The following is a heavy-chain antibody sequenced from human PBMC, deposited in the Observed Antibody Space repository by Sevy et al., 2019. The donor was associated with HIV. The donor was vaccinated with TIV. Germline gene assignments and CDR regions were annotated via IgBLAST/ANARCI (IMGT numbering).Heavy chain of an antibody. CDR3: AKEDTTMIPYGLDV. CDR2: FDPEDGET. D-gene: IGHD3-22*01. V-gene: IGHV1-24*01. J-gene: IGHJ6*02. Sequence: ASVKVSCKVSGYTLTELSMHWVRQPPGKGLEWMGRFDPEDGETIYAQKFLGRLTMTEDTSTDTAYMDLSSLRSEDTAVYYCAKEDTTMIPYGLDVWGQGTTVTVSS. CDR1: GYTLTELS.